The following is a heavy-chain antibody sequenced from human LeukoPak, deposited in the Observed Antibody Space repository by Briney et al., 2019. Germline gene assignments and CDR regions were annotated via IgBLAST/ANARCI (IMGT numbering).Heavy chain of an antibody. J-gene: IGHJ3*02. CDR2: ISSSSSYI. CDR3: AREPNMVRGVMPI. CDR1: GFTFSSYS. D-gene: IGHD3-10*01. V-gene: IGHV3-21*01. Sequence: GGSLRLSCAASGFTFSSYSMNWVRQAPGKGLEWVSSISSSSSYIYYADSVKGRFTISRDNAKNSLYLQMNSLRAEDTAVYYCAREPNMVRGVMPIWGQGTMVTVSS.